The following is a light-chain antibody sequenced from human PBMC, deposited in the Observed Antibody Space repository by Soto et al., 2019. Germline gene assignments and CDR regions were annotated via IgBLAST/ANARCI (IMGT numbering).Light chain of an antibody. Sequence: EIVMTQSPDTMSVSPGESTTLSCKTSQNISDNLAWYQQKPGQPPRLLVYGASRRAAGIEARFSGSGSGTDFALTIYRLQSEDSAVYSCQHYYNWPLTFGQGTKLEI. J-gene: IGKJ2*01. V-gene: IGKV3-15*01. CDR3: QHYYNWPLT. CDR2: GAS. CDR1: QNISDN.